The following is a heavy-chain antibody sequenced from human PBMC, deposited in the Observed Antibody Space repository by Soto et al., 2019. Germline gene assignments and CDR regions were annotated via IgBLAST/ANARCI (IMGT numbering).Heavy chain of an antibody. V-gene: IGHV4-30-2*01. Sequence: SETLSLTCSVSGGSIISEGFSWSWIRQPPGRGLEWIGYVYHTGRSYHNPSLKSRVTISVDTSKNQFSLKLNSVTAADTAVYYCARWQCLSWSGYKGARFAPWGQGTMVTVAS. CDR3: ARWQCLSWSGYKGARFAP. J-gene: IGHJ5*02. CDR1: GGSIISEGFS. CDR2: VYHTGRS. D-gene: IGHD3-3*01.